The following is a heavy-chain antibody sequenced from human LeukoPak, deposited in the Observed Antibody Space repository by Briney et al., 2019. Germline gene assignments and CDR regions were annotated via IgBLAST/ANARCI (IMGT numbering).Heavy chain of an antibody. CDR3: AKDINYERGFLEWLVNWFDP. CDR2: ISGSGGST. D-gene: IGHD3-3*01. V-gene: IGHV3-23*01. CDR1: GFTFSSYA. J-gene: IGHJ5*02. Sequence: QPGGPLSLSCAASGFTFSSYAMSWVRQAPGKGLEWVSAISGSGGSTYYADSVKGRFTISRDNSKNTLYLQMNSLRAEDTAVYYCAKDINYERGFLEWLVNWFDPWGQGTLVTVSS.